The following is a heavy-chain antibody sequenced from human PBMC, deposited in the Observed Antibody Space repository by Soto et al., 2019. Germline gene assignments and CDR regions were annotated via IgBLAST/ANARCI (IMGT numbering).Heavy chain of an antibody. D-gene: IGHD1-26*01. Sequence: GASVKVSCKASGGTFSSYAISWVRQAPGQGLEWMGGIIPIFGTANYAQKFQGRVTITADKSTSTAYMELSSLRSEDTAVYYCARESGSYQLLHGGFDYWGQGTLVTVYS. CDR2: IIPIFGTA. J-gene: IGHJ4*02. V-gene: IGHV1-69*06. CDR1: GGTFSSYA. CDR3: ARESGSYQLLHGGFDY.